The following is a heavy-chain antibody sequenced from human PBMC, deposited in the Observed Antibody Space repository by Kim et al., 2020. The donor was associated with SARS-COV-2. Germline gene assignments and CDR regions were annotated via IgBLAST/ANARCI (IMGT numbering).Heavy chain of an antibody. V-gene: IGHV3-64D*06. J-gene: IGHJ3*02. Sequence: GGSLRLSCSASGFTFSSYAMHWVRQAPGKGLEYVSAISSNGGSTYYADSVKGRFTISRDNSKNTLYLQMSSLRAEDTAVYYCVKETTHSDYGDHTSPNAFDIWGQGTMVTVSS. CDR1: GFTFSSYA. CDR3: VKETTHSDYGDHTSPNAFDI. D-gene: IGHD4-17*01. CDR2: ISSNGGST.